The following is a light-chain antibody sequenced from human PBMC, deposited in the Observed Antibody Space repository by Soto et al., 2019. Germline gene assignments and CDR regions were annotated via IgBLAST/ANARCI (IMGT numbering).Light chain of an antibody. J-gene: IGKJ2*01. CDR3: QQSYSTLPYT. CDR1: QSISSY. Sequence: DIQMTQSPSSLSASVGDRVTITCRASQSISSYLNWYQQKPGKAPKLLIYAASSLQSGVPSRFSGSGSGTDFTLTISSLQPEDFATYYCQQSYSTLPYTFGQGPKLEIK. V-gene: IGKV1-39*01. CDR2: AAS.